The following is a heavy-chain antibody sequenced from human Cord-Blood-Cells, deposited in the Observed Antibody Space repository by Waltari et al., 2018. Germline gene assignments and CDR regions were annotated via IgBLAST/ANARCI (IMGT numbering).Heavy chain of an antibody. CDR3: ARDKQAARDAFDI. CDR1: GFSFSSYW. CDR2: IKQDGSEK. Sequence: EVQLVESGGGLVQPGGSLRLSCAASGFSFSSYWMSWVRQAPGKGLEWVANIKQDGSEKYYVDSVKGRFTISRDNAKNSLYLQMNSLRAEDTAVYYCARDKQAARDAFDIWGQGTMVTVSS. V-gene: IGHV3-7*01. J-gene: IGHJ3*02. D-gene: IGHD6-6*01.